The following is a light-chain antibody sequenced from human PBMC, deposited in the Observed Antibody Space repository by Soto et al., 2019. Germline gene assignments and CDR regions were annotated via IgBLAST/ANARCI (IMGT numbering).Light chain of an antibody. CDR3: QSYDSSLSGWL. Sequence: QSVLTQPPSVSGAPGQRVTISCTGSSSNIGAGYDVHWYQQLPGTAPKLLVHGNTDRPSGVPDRFSGSKSGTSASLAITGLQAEYEDDYYCQSYDSSLSGWLFGGGTKLTVL. J-gene: IGLJ2*01. V-gene: IGLV1-40*01. CDR2: GNT. CDR1: SSNIGAGYD.